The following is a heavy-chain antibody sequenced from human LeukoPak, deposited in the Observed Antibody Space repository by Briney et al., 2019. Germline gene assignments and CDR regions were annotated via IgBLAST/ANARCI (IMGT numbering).Heavy chain of an antibody. J-gene: IGHJ4*02. CDR1: GGSTSSGGYY. V-gene: IGHV4-31*03. CDR3: AAGQSRWYFDY. CDR2: IYYSGST. Sequence: SETLSLTCTVSGGSTSSGGYYWSWIRQHPGKGLEWIGYIYYSGSTYYNPSHKSRVTISVDTSKDQFSLKLSSVTAADTAVYYCAAGQSRWYFDYWGQGTLVTVSS.